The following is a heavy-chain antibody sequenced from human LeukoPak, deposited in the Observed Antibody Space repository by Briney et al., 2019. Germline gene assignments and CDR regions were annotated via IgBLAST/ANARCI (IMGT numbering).Heavy chain of an antibody. D-gene: IGHD6-19*01. CDR3: ARRSGQWLVPGWFDP. V-gene: IGHV4-34*01. CDR2: INHSGST. Sequence: ASETLSLTCAVYGGSFSGYYWSWIRQPPGKGLEWIGEINHSGSTNYNPSLKSRVTISVDTSKNQFSLKLSSVTAADTAVYYCARRSGQWLVPGWFDPWGQGTLVTVSS. CDR1: GGSFSGYY. J-gene: IGHJ5*02.